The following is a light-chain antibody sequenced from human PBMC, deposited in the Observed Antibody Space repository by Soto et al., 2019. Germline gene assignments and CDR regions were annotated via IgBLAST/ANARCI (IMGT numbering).Light chain of an antibody. CDR2: GAS. CDR1: QSVSNNC. V-gene: IGKV3-20*01. CDR3: QQYGSPGT. Sequence: EIVLTQSPGTLSLSPGERATLSCRASQSVSNNCLAWYQQKPGQAPRLLIYGASNRATGIPGCISGGASAKDFPTTIRRVDPDFVALYYWQQYGSPGTFGQGTKVDIK. J-gene: IGKJ1*01.